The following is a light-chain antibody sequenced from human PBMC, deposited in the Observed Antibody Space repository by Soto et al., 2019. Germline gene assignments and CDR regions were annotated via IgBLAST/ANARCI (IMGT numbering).Light chain of an antibody. CDR3: QQSYSTLTWT. CDR1: QTISSW. V-gene: IGKV1-5*03. Sequence: DIQMTQSPSTLSGSVGDRVTITCRASQTISSWLAWYQQKPGKAPKLLIYKASTLKSGVPSRFSGSGSGTDFTLTISSLQPEDFATYYCQQSYSTLTWTFGQGTKVDNK. CDR2: KAS. J-gene: IGKJ1*01.